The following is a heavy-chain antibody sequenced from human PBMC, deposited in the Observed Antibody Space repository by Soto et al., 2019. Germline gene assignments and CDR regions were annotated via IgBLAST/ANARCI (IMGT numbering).Heavy chain of an antibody. CDR2: IYDTGISGYTPST. Sequence: PSETLSLTCTVSGGSITSSYWSWIRRPPGKGLEWIAYIYDTGISGYTPSTSYNPALKSRVTMSVDTSKSQFSLKLTSVTAADTAVYYCARDYESTAFYYDGAFDVWGQGTMVTV. CDR3: ARDYESTAFYYDGAFDV. D-gene: IGHD3-22*01. J-gene: IGHJ3*01. V-gene: IGHV4-59*01. CDR1: GGSITSSY.